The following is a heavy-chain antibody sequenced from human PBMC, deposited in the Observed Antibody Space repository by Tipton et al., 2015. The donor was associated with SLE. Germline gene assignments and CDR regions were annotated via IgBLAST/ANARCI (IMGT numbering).Heavy chain of an antibody. D-gene: IGHD5-18*01. CDR3: VEGHTAMVIFDS. CDR2: IYHSGST. J-gene: IGHJ4*02. Sequence: TLSLTCAVSGYSISSGYYWGWFRQPPGKGLEWIGSIYHSGSTFYNPSLKSRVTVSIDTSKNEFSLKLNSVTAADTAVYYCVEGHTAMVIFDSWGQGTLVTVSS. V-gene: IGHV4-38-2*01. CDR1: GYSISSGYY.